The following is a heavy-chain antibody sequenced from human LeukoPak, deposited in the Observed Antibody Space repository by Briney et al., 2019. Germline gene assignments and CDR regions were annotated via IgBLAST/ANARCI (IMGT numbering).Heavy chain of an antibody. J-gene: IGHJ4*02. Sequence: SEALSLTCTVSGYSISSGYNWGWIRQPPGKGLEWIGSIYHSGSTYYNPSLKSRVTISVDTSKNQCSLKLSSVTAADTAVYYCARVGYNWNYSDYWGQGTLVTVSS. CDR3: ARVGYNWNYSDY. CDR1: GYSISSGYN. D-gene: IGHD1-20*01. V-gene: IGHV4-38-2*02. CDR2: IYHSGST.